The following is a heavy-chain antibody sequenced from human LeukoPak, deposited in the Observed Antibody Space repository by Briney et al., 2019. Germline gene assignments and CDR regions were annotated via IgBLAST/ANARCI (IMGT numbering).Heavy chain of an antibody. CDR2: IYYSGST. CDR3: ATTVGSYFDY. Sequence: SQTLSLTCTVSGGSISSGDYYWTWIRQPPGKGLEWIGYIYYSGSTYYNPSLKSRVTISVDTSENQFSLKLNSVTAADTAVYYCATTVGSYFDYWSQRTLVTVSS. V-gene: IGHV4-30-4*01. CDR1: GGSISSGDYY. J-gene: IGHJ4*02. D-gene: IGHD4-17*01.